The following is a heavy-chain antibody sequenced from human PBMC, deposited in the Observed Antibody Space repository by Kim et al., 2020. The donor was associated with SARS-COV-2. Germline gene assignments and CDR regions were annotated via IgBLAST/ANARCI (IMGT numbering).Heavy chain of an antibody. D-gene: IGHD6-19*01. Sequence: SETLSLTCTVSGGSLSSSSYYWGWIRQPPGKGLEWIGTDYYIGNTYYNPSLKSRVTIAVDTSKNQFSLKLGFVTAADTAVYDFARLQRYSSDWYV. J-gene: IGHJ2*01. CDR1: GGSLSSSSYY. CDR3: ARLQRYSSDWYV. V-gene: IGHV4-39*01. CDR2: DYYIGNT.